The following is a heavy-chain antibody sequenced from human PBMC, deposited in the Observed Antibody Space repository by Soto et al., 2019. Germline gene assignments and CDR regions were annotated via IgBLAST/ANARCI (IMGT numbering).Heavy chain of an antibody. CDR3: ARGGSGYYRAFDI. Sequence: ASVKVSCKAIGDSFTSHYMHWVRQAPGQGLEWMGTIYPGGVNIAYAQKFKGRVTMTKDTSTSTVYMELSSLTSGDTAVYYCARGGSGYYRAFDIWDQGTMVTVSS. J-gene: IGHJ3*02. D-gene: IGHD3-22*01. CDR2: IYPGGVNI. CDR1: GDSFTSHY. V-gene: IGHV1-46*01.